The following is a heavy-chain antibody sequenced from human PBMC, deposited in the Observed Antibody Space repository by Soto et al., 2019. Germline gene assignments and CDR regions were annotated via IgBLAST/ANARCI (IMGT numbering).Heavy chain of an antibody. Sequence: SETLSLTCNFSGCSISPYCWSWIRQPPGKGLEWIGHIYHTGTTKYNPSFESRVTMSLDTSKSHVSLKLDSVTATDTAVYYCARLPYYYGWYFFDIWGQGSLVTVSS. J-gene: IGHJ4*02. CDR3: ARLPYYYGWYFFDI. CDR2: IYHTGTT. CDR1: GCSISPYC. V-gene: IGHV4-59*08. D-gene: IGHD3-10*01.